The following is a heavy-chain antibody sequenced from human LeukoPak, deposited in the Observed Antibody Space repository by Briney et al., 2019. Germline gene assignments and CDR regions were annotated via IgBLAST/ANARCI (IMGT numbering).Heavy chain of an antibody. V-gene: IGHV3-9*01. Sequence: SGRSLRLSRAASGFTFDDSAMHWVRQVPGKGLEWVSGISWNSGIIDYADSVKGRFTISRDNAKNSLYLQMNNLRPGDTAFYYCAKAPPYYFDSSGYFQHWGQGTLVTVSS. CDR2: ISWNSGII. D-gene: IGHD3-22*01. CDR3: AKAPPYYFDSSGYFQH. J-gene: IGHJ1*01. CDR1: GFTFDDSA.